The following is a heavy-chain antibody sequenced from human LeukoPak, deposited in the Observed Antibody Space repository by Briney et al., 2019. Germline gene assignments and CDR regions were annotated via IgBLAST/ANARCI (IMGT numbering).Heavy chain of an antibody. V-gene: IGHV3-23*01. CDR2: ISGSGGST. CDR3: AKGYYGSGSYYMSY. CDR1: GFTFSSYA. D-gene: IGHD3-10*01. J-gene: IGHJ4*02. Sequence: PGGSLRLSCAASGFTFSSYAMSWVRQAPGKGLEWVSAISGSGGSTYYADSVKGRFTISRDNSKNTLYLQMNSLRAEDTAVYYCAKGYYGSGSYYMSYWGQGTLVTVPS.